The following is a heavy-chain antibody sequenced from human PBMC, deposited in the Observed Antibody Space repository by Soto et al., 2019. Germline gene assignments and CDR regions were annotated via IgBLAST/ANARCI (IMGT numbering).Heavy chain of an antibody. CDR3: AKGFGNNWAFDY. J-gene: IGHJ4*02. CDR1: GFSFSTYG. V-gene: IGHV3-30*18. CDR2: ISNDGSNK. D-gene: IGHD1-1*01. Sequence: QVHLVESGGGVVQPGRSLRLSCEASGFSFSTYGMHWVRQAPGKGLEWVAVISNDGSNKYYADSVKGRFTISRDNSKNTLYLQMHSLRAEDTAVYYCAKGFGNNWAFDYWGQGNLVTVSS.